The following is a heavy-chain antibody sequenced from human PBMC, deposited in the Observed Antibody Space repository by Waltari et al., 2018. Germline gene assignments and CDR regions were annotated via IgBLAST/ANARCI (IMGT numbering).Heavy chain of an antibody. CDR3: ARSVDTAMVYLT. CDR2: INPNSGGT. J-gene: IGHJ5*02. Sequence: VQLVTPGAGVKRPGASVTGSCRASGYSFVGAYMHGVRQAPGQGLEWMGRINPNSGGTIYAQKFQGRVTMTRDTSISTAYMELSRLRSDDTAVYYCARSVDTAMVYLTWGQGTLVTVSS. V-gene: IGHV1-2*06. CDR1: GYSFVGAY. D-gene: IGHD5-18*01.